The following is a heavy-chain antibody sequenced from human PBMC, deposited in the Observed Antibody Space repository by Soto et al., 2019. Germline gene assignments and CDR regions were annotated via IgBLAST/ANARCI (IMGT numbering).Heavy chain of an antibody. CDR3: ARHSYSGSYPFDY. D-gene: IGHD1-26*01. V-gene: IGHV1-69*06. CDR1: GGTFSSYA. CDR2: IIPIFGTA. J-gene: IGHJ4*02. Sequence: GSSVKVSCKASGGTFSSYAISWVRQAPGQGLEWMGGIIPIFGTANYAQKFQGRVTITADKSTSTAYMELSSLRSEDTAVYYCARHSYSGSYPFDYWGQGTLVTVSS.